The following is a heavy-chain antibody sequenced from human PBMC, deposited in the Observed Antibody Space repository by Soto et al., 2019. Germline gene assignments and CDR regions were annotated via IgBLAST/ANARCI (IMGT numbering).Heavy chain of an antibody. V-gene: IGHV6-1*01. D-gene: IGHD3-3*01. Sequence: HSQTLSLTCAISGDSVSSNSAAWNWIRQSPSRGLEWLGRTYYRSKWYNDYAVSVKSRITINPDTSKNQFSLQLNSVTPEDTAVYYCARSGTIFGVVINPYYFDYWGQGTLVTVSS. CDR2: TYYRSKWYN. CDR1: GDSVSSNSAA. CDR3: ARSGTIFGVVINPYYFDY. J-gene: IGHJ4*02.